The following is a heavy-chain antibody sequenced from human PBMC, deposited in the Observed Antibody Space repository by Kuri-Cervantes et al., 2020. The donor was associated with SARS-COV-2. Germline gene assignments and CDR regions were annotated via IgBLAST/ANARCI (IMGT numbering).Heavy chain of an antibody. D-gene: IGHD3-22*01. Sequence: SETLSLTCTVSGVSVSGSNYYWGWIRQPPGNGLEWIGSICHSGRTYYNPSLKSRVTISVETSKNQFSLRLSSVTAADTAIYYCARLIYYDNSGYYPSRFDPWAQGILVTVSS. CDR2: ICHSGRT. CDR1: GVSVSGSNYY. J-gene: IGHJ5*02. V-gene: IGHV4-39*01. CDR3: ARLIYYDNSGYYPSRFDP.